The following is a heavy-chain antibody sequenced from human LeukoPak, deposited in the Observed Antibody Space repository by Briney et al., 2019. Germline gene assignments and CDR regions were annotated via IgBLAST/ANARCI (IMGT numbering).Heavy chain of an antibody. CDR1: GFTFSNAW. D-gene: IGHD2-15*01. J-gene: IGHJ4*02. V-gene: IGHV3-15*01. CDR3: TTGPSLGYCSGGSCAVHDY. CDR2: IKSKTDGGTT. Sequence: GGSLRLSCAASGFTFSNAWMSWVRQAPGKGLEWVGRIKSKTDGGTTDYAAPVKGRFTIPRDDSKNTLYLQMNSLKTEDTAVYYCTTGPSLGYCSGGSCAVHDYWGQGTLVTVSS.